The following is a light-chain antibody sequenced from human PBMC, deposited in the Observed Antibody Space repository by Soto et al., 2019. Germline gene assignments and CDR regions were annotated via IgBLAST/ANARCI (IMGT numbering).Light chain of an antibody. CDR1: QTITNY. Sequence: DIQMTQSPSSLSASVGDRVTITCRASQTITNYLNWYQQQSGKAPKLLIYATDTLQSGVPSRFSGSGSGTDYTLTIRSLQSEDFALYYCHQYNNWPWTFGQGTKVDIK. J-gene: IGKJ1*01. CDR2: ATD. CDR3: HQYNNWPWT. V-gene: IGKV1-39*01.